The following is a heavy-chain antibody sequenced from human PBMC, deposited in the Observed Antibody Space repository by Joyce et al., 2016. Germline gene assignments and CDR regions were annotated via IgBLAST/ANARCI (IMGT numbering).Heavy chain of an antibody. CDR1: GASVSSGSYS. CDR3: AREVNWFDP. V-gene: IGHV4-61*02. J-gene: IGHJ5*02. Sequence: QVQLQESGPGLVKPSQTLSLTCTVSGASVSSGSYSWSWIRQPAGKGLEWIGRIYASGTTNYNPSLKSRLTISVDTSKNQISLQLTSVTAADTAVYYCAREVNWFDPWGQGTLVTVSS. CDR2: IYASGTT. D-gene: IGHD4-11*01.